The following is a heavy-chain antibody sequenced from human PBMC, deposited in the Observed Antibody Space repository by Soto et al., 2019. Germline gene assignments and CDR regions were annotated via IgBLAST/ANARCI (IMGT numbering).Heavy chain of an antibody. CDR3: ARDLYDSSGYYYPYYYVMDV. CDR1: GYTFTSYY. Sequence: ASVKVSCKASGYTFTSYYMHCVRQAPGQGLEWMGIINPSGGSTSYAQKFQGRVTMTRDTSTSTVYMELSSLRSEDTAVYYCARDLYDSSGYYYPYYYVMDVWGQGTTVTVSS. D-gene: IGHD3-22*01. J-gene: IGHJ6*02. CDR2: INPSGGST. V-gene: IGHV1-46*03.